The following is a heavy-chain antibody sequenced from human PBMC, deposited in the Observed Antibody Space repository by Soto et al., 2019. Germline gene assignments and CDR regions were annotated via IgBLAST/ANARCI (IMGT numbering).Heavy chain of an antibody. CDR1: GFIFSDHN. V-gene: IGHV3-30*18. Sequence: GGSLRLSCAASGFIFSDHNMHWVRQAPGKGLEWVAVISYDGTNKYYADSVKGRFTISRDNSGNTLSLQMNSLGAGDTAVYYCAKDSSKSWSFDYWGQGTLVTVSS. J-gene: IGHJ4*02. CDR2: ISYDGTNK. D-gene: IGHD6-13*01. CDR3: AKDSSKSWSFDY.